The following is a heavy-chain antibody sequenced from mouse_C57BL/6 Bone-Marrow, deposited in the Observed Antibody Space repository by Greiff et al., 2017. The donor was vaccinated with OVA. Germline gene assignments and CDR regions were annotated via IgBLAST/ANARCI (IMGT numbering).Heavy chain of an antibody. CDR3: TSIYYGYDGVMDY. D-gene: IGHD2-2*01. Sequence: EVQLQQSGTVLARPGASVKMSCKTSGYTFTSYWMHWVKQRPGQGLEWIGAIYPGNSDPSYNQKFKGKAKLTAVTSASTAYMELSSLTNEDSAVYYCTSIYYGYDGVMDYWGQGTSVTVSS. CDR2: IYPGNSDP. V-gene: IGHV1-5*01. J-gene: IGHJ4*01. CDR1: GYTFTSYW.